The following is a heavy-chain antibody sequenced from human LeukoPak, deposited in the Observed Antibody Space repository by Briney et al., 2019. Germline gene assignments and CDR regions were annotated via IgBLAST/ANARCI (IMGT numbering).Heavy chain of an antibody. D-gene: IGHD2-2*01. CDR1: GGTFSSYA. CDR2: IIPIFGTA. V-gene: IGHV1-69*13. Sequence: SVNVSCKASGGTFSSYAISWVRQAPGQGLEWMGGIIPIFGTANYAQKFQGRVTITADESTSTAYMELSSLRSEDTAVYYCARAVVVPAATRTHWFDPWGQGTLVTVSS. CDR3: ARAVVVPAATRTHWFDP. J-gene: IGHJ5*02.